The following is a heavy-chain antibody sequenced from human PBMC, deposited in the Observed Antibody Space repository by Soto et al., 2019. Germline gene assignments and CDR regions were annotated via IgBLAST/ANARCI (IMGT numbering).Heavy chain of an antibody. V-gene: IGHV3-21*01. J-gene: IGHJ4*02. Sequence: PGGSLRLSCAASGFTFSSYSMNWVRQAPGKGLEWVSSISSSSSYIYYADSMKGRFTISRDNAKNSLYLHMNSLRAEDTAVYYCARGVRSGDSYWGQGTLVTVSS. CDR2: ISSSSSYI. CDR1: GFTFSSYS. CDR3: ARGVRSGDSY. D-gene: IGHD6-19*01.